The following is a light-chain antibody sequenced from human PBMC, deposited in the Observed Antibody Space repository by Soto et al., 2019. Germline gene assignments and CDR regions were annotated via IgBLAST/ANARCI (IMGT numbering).Light chain of an antibody. CDR2: DDD. V-gene: IGLV3-21*02. Sequence: SYELTQPPSMSVAPGQTATITCGGRRESVHWYQQKPGQAPVLVVYDDDDRPSGIPERFSGSKSGTSASLAITGLQAEDEGDYYCQSYDSTLSARYVFGTGTKLTVL. J-gene: IGLJ1*01. CDR1: RES. CDR3: QSYDSTLSARYV.